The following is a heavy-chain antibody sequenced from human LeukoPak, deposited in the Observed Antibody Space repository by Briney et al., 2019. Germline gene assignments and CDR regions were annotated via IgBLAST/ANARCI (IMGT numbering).Heavy chain of an antibody. CDR3: ASVDTAMYWFDP. J-gene: IGHJ5*02. CDR1: AFIFNNYY. Sequence: GGSLRLSCAASAFIFNNYYMSWIRQAPEKGLECVSYISNSGSTMFYADSVKGRFTISRDNAKNSLYLQMNSLRAEDTAVYYCASVDTAMYWFDPWGQGTLVTVSS. V-gene: IGHV3-11*04. D-gene: IGHD5-18*01. CDR2: ISNSGSTM.